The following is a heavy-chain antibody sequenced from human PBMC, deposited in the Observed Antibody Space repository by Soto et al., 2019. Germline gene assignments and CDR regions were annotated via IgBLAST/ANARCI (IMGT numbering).Heavy chain of an antibody. D-gene: IGHD6-13*01. CDR3: ARSGYTSSWTGYYFDY. CDR2: IYRGGGT. Sequence: VGSVRLSCAASGFTVSSNYMSWVRQAPGKGLEWVSVIYRGGGTYYADSVKGRFTISRDNSKNMLYIQMNSLRAEDTAVYYCARSGYTSSWTGYYFDYWGQGTLVTVSS. J-gene: IGHJ4*02. CDR1: GFTVSSNY. V-gene: IGHV3-53*01.